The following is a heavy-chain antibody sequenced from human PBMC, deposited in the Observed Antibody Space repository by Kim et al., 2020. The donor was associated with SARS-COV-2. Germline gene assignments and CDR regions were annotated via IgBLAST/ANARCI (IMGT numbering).Heavy chain of an antibody. CDR3: ARDLLGAVAGTSDY. CDR2: VKQDGSEK. J-gene: IGHJ4*02. Sequence: GGSLRLSCAASGFTFSSYGMSWVRQAPGKGLEWVANVKQDGSEKYYVDSVKGRFTISRDNSKNTLYLQMSSLRAEDTAVYYCARDLLGAVAGTSDYWGQRTLVTVSS. V-gene: IGHV3-7*01. CDR1: GFTFSSYG. D-gene: IGHD6-19*01.